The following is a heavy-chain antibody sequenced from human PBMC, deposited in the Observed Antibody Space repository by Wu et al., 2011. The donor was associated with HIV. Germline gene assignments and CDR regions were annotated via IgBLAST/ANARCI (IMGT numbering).Heavy chain of an antibody. CDR1: RHLHRLL. CDR2: INLTVVA. D-gene: IGHD3-22*01. V-gene: IGHV1-2*02. Sequence: QVQLVQSGAEVKKPGSSVEGLLQGFWRHLHRLLYPLGATGPLDKGVEWMGWINLTVVAQTMHRNFQGRVTMTRDTSVSTAYMELSRLRSDDTAVYYCARDYDYYYEISGYYNYYMDVWGKGTTVTVSS. CDR3: ARDYDYYYEISGYYNYYMDV. J-gene: IGHJ6*03.